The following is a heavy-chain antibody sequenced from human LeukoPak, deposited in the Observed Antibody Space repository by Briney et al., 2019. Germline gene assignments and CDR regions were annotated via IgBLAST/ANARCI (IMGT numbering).Heavy chain of an antibody. J-gene: IGHJ3*02. CDR2: INPSGGST. CDR1: GFTFTSYY. Sequence: ASVKVSCKASGFTFTSYYMHWVRQAPGQGLEWMGIINPSGGSTSYAQKFQGRVTMTRDTSTSTVYMELSSLRSEDTAVYYCARVWMGADDAFDIWGQGTMVTVSS. CDR3: ARVWMGADDAFDI. V-gene: IGHV1-46*01. D-gene: IGHD1-26*01.